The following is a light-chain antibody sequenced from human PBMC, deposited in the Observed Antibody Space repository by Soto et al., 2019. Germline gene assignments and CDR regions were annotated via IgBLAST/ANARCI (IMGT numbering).Light chain of an antibody. CDR3: QQYSTSRT. CDR1: QSVGSSY. J-gene: IGKJ1*01. CDR2: DAS. V-gene: IGKV3D-20*01. Sequence: DIVLTQSPVTLALSPVERATLSCGASQSVGSSYLAWYQQKPGLAPRLLIYDASIRATGIPDRFSGSGSGADFTLTISRLEPEDFALYYCQQYSTSRTFGQGTKVDIK.